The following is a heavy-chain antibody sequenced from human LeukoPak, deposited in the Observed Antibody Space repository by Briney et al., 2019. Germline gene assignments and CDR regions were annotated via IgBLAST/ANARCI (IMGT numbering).Heavy chain of an antibody. CDR3: AKDFSVWGSYPAFDI. CDR1: GFTFSSYA. J-gene: IGHJ3*02. D-gene: IGHD1-26*01. CDR2: ISGSGGTT. Sequence: GGSLRLSCAASGFTFSSYAMSWVRQAPGNGLEWVSAISGSGGTTYYADSVKGRFTISRDNSKNTMYLQMNSLRAEDTAVYYCAKDFSVWGSYPAFDIWGQGTMVTVSS. V-gene: IGHV3-23*01.